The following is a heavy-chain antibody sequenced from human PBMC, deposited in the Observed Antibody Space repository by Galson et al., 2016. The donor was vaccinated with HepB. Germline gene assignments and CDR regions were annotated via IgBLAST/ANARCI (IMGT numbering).Heavy chain of an antibody. J-gene: IGHJ3*02. CDR1: GDSISNNNW. D-gene: IGHD3-3*01. V-gene: IGHV4-4*02. CDR2: IFHSGIT. Sequence: SETLSLTCAVSGDSISNNNWWSWVRQPPGKGLEWIGEIFHSGITNSNPSLKSRLTMSVDKSKNQFSLMLTSVTAADTAVYHCARGPRGRSHAFDIWGQGTMVTVSS. CDR3: ARGPRGRSHAFDI.